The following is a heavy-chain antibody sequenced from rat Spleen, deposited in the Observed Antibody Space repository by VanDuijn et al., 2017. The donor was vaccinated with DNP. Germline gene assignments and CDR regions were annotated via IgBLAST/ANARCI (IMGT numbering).Heavy chain of an antibody. D-gene: IGHD1-6*01. J-gene: IGHJ2*01. Sequence: EVQLVESGGGLVQPGRSLKLSCAASGFTFSNYGMAWVRQAPKKGLEWVATISTSGGSTYYRDSVKGRFTISRDNAKSTLYLQVDSLRSEDTATYYFATLMYATDYYYFHYWGQGVMVTVSS. V-gene: IGHV5S13*01. CDR1: GFTFSNYG. CDR3: ATLMYATDYYYFHY. CDR2: ISTSGGST.